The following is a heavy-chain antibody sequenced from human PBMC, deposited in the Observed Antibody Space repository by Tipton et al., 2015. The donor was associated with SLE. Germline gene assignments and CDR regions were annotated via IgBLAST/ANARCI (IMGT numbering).Heavy chain of an antibody. CDR2: IQGRGNT. J-gene: IGHJ4*02. CDR3: AREPDY. Sequence: TLSLTCTVSGVSVTNYYWSWIRQPPGKRLEWIGFIQGRGNTNYNPSLESRLIMTVDTSKNQFSLKLTSVTAADTAVYYCAREPDYWGQGILVAVSS. V-gene: IGHV4-59*02. CDR1: GVSVTNYY.